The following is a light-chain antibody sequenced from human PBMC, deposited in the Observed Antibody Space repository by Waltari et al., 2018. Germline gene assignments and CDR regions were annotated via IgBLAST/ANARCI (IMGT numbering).Light chain of an antibody. Sequence: ELVMTQSPASLSVSPGERATLSCRASQSVSSNLAWYQQKPGQAPRLLIYGASTRATGIPARFSGSGSGTEFTLTISSLQSEDFGVYYCQQYNNWPPMYTFGQGTKLEIK. J-gene: IGKJ2*01. CDR2: GAS. V-gene: IGKV3-15*01. CDR3: QQYNNWPPMYT. CDR1: QSVSSN.